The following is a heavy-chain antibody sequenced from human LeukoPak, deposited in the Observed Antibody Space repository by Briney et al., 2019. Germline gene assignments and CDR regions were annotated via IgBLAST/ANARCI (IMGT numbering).Heavy chain of an antibody. CDR2: IYYSGST. CDR3: ARGGYSYGIYYYYYMDV. Sequence: SETLSLTCTVSGGSISSSSYYWSWIRQPPGKGLEWIGYIYYSGSTNYNPSLKSRVTISVDTSKNQFSLKLSSVTAADTAVYYCARGGYSYGIYYYYYMDVWGKGTTVTISS. V-gene: IGHV4-61*01. J-gene: IGHJ6*03. D-gene: IGHD5-18*01. CDR1: GGSISSSSYY.